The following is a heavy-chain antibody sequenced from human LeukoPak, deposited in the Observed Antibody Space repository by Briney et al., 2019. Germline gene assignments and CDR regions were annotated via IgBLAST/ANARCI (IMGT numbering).Heavy chain of an antibody. CDR3: ARGTGTTSGYFDY. Sequence: SVKVSFKASGGTFSSYAISWVRQAPGQGLEWMGGIIPIFGTANYAQKFQGRVTITADESTSTAYMELSSLRSEDTAVYYCARGTGTTSGYFDYWGQGTLVTVSS. CDR1: GGTFSSYA. CDR2: IIPIFGTA. V-gene: IGHV1-69*13. D-gene: IGHD1-1*01. J-gene: IGHJ4*02.